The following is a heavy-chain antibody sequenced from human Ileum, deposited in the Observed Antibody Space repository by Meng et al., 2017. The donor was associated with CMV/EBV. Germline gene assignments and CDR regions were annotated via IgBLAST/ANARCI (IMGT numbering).Heavy chain of an antibody. Sequence: FSGFSLSTSGVGVGWIRQPPGKAQEWLALIYWNGDKRYSPSLMSRLTITKDTSKNQVVLTMTNMDPVDTATYYCAHIVRGWYYFDYWGQGTLVT. V-gene: IGHV2-5*01. CDR3: AHIVRGWYYFDY. CDR1: GFSLSTSGVG. J-gene: IGHJ4*02. D-gene: IGHD6-19*01. CDR2: IYWNGDK.